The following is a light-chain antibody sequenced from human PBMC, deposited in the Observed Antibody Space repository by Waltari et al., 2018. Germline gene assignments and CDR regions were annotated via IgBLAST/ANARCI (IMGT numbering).Light chain of an antibody. J-gene: IGLJ1*01. CDR3: CSYAGSSTFEV. CDR1: SSDVGSYNL. Sequence: QSALTQPASVSGSPGQSIIISCTGTSSDVGSYNLVSWYQQYPGKAPKLMLYEGSKRPSGVSNRFSGSKSGNTASLTISGLQAEDEADYYCCSYAGSSTFEVFGTGTKVTVL. CDR2: EGS. V-gene: IGLV2-23*03.